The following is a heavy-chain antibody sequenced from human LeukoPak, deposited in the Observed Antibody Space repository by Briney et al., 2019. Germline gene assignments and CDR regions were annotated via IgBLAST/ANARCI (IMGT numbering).Heavy chain of an antibody. D-gene: IGHD6-6*01. Sequence: LSQTLSLTCAVSGVSLSSGGDSWSWIRQPPGKGLEWIGYIYHSGSTYYNPSLKSRVTISVDRSKHQFSLKLSSVTAADTAVYYRAPGEAPYFDYWGQGTLVTVSS. V-gene: IGHV4-30-2*01. CDR2: IYHSGST. CDR1: GVSLSSGGDS. J-gene: IGHJ4*02. CDR3: APGEAPYFDY.